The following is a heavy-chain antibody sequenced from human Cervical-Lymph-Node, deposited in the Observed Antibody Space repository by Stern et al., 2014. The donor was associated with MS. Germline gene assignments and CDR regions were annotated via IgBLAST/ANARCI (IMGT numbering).Heavy chain of an antibody. J-gene: IGHJ5*02. CDR2: IYPGDSDT. CDR1: GYKFTNQW. V-gene: IGHV5-51*01. CDR3: ATHPVGP. Sequence: EVQLLESGAEVKKPGESLKISCKTSGYKFTNQWIAWVRQMPGKGLEFMGIIYPGDSDTRYNPSFQGQVTISADKSINPASLQWSSLKASDTAMYYCATHPVGPWGQGTLVAVSS.